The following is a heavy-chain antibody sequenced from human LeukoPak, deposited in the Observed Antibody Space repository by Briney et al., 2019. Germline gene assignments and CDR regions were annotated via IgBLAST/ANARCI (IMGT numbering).Heavy chain of an antibody. V-gene: IGHV3-33*05. CDR2: IQNDASTE. CDR3: AKGSGRGYSYGLEY. D-gene: IGHD5-18*01. CDR1: GFILSHYG. J-gene: IGHJ4*02. Sequence: GRSLRLSCAASGFILSHYGMHWVRQAPGKGLEWVAVIQNDASTENFADSVKGRFTISRDNSKNTLYLQMNSLRAEDTAVYYCAKGSGRGYSYGLEYWGQGTLVTVSS.